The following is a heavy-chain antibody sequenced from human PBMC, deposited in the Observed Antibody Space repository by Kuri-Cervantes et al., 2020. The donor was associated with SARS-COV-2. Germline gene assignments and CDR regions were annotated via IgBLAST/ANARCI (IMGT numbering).Heavy chain of an antibody. CDR3: ARDGPLQGPGTAY. J-gene: IGHJ4*02. V-gene: IGHV3-48*01. D-gene: IGHD2-21*02. CDR1: GFTFSSYS. CDR2: ISSSSSTI. Sequence: GESLKISCAASGFTFSSYSMNWVRQAPGKGLEWVSYISSSSSTIYYADSVKGRFTISRDNAKNSLYPQMNSLRAEDTAVYYGARDGPLQGPGTAYWGQGTPVTVSS.